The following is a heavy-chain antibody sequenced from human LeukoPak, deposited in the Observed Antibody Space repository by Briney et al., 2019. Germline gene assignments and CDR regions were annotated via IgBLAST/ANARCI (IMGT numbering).Heavy chain of an antibody. Sequence: GGSLRLSCAASGFTFSSYATSWVRQAPGKGLEWVSAISGSGGSTYYADSVKGRFTISRDNSKNTLYLQMNSLRAEDTAVYYCAKQQRGYSYGYGDFDYWGQGTLVTVSS. CDR3: AKQQRGYSYGYGDFDY. J-gene: IGHJ4*02. CDR2: ISGSGGST. V-gene: IGHV3-23*01. CDR1: GFTFSSYA. D-gene: IGHD5-18*01.